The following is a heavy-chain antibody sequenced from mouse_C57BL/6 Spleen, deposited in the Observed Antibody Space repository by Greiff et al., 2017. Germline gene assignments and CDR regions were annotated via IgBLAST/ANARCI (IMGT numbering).Heavy chain of an antibody. Sequence: QVQLQQPGAELVRPGTSVKLSCKASGYTFTSYWMHWVKQRPGQGLEWIGVIDPSDSYTNYNQKFKGKATLTVDTSSSTAYMQLSSLISEDSAVYYCARRGYYGSSLWYFDVWGTGTTVTVSS. CDR2: IDPSDSYT. CDR3: ARRGYYGSSLWYFDV. CDR1: GYTFTSYW. J-gene: IGHJ1*03. D-gene: IGHD1-1*01. V-gene: IGHV1-59*01.